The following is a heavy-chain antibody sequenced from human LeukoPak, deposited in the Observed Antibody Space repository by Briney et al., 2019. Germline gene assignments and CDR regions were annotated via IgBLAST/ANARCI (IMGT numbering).Heavy chain of an antibody. D-gene: IGHD3-3*01. J-gene: IGHJ4*02. CDR3: ARDSAYFAFWSGYLD. Sequence: GGSLRLSCVASGFTFGVFAMFWARQAPGKGLEWVADISYDGSHKYYAGSVKGRFTISRDQSKNTLYLQMNSLRPEDTAVYYCARDSAYFAFWSGYLDWGQGSLVTVSS. V-gene: IGHV3-30*04. CDR1: GFTFGVFA. CDR2: ISYDGSHK.